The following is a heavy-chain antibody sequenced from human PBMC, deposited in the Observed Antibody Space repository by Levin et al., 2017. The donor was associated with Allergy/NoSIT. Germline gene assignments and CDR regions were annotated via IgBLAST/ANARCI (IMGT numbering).Heavy chain of an antibody. CDR2: VKSTTDGGTI. CDR1: GLGSRNAW. D-gene: IGHD1-26*01. Sequence: GGSLKISCAVSGLGSRNAWMNWVRQAPGKGLEWVGRVKSTTDGGTIDYAAPVKGRFTISRDDSKKTVSLQMNNLSVADTGVYYCTLGAEWFDPWGQGTPVTVSS. CDR3: TLGAEWFDP. V-gene: IGHV3-15*01. J-gene: IGHJ5*02.